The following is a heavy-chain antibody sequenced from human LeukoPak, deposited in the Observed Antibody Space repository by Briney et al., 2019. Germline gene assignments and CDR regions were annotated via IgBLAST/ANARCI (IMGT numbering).Heavy chain of an antibody. CDR3: ARAPSVRAVRGMATILRIKAEYYFDY. Sequence: GGSLRLSCVASGLTVSGNYLSWVRQAPGKGLEWVSVIYSGGSTYYADSAKGRFTISRDNAMNSLYLQMNSLRAEDTAVYYCARAPSVRAVRGMATILRIKAEYYFDYWGQGTLVTVSS. J-gene: IGHJ4*02. CDR1: GLTVSGNY. D-gene: IGHD5-24*01. V-gene: IGHV3-53*01. CDR2: IYSGGST.